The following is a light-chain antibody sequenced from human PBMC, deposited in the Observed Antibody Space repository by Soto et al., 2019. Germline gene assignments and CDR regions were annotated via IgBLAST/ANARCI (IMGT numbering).Light chain of an antibody. Sequence: QSVLTQPASVSGSPGQSITISCTGTSGDVGPYNFVSWYQQHPGKVPKLIIFEVIYRPSGVSSRFSGSKSGNTASLTISDLQTYDEADYYCSSYTSLKTRVFGGGTRLTVL. CDR3: SSYTSLKTRV. V-gene: IGLV2-14*01. CDR2: EVI. J-gene: IGLJ3*02. CDR1: SGDVGPYNF.